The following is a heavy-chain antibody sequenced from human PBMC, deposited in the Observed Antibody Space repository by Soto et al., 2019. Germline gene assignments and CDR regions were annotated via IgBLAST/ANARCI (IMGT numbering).Heavy chain of an antibody. CDR1: GYTFTSYG. D-gene: IGHD3-3*01. CDR2: ISAYNGNT. J-gene: IGHJ6*03. Sequence: GASVKVSCKASGYTFTSYGISWVRQAPGQGLEWMGWISAYNGNTNYAQKLQGRVTMTTDTSTSTAYMELRSLRSDDTAVYYCARVVFWSGPDRDYYYYMDVWGKGTTVTVSS. CDR3: ARVVFWSGPDRDYYYYMDV. V-gene: IGHV1-18*01.